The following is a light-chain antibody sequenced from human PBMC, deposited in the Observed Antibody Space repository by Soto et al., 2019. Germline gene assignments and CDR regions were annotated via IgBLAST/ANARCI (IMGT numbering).Light chain of an antibody. CDR2: WAS. CDR1: QSVLYRSNTKNY. CDR3: QQYYSTPFT. V-gene: IGKV4-1*01. Sequence: DIVMTQSPDSLAVSLGERATINCKSSQSVLYRSNTKNYLAWYQQKPGQPPKLLIYWASTRESGVPDRFSGSGSGTDFTLTISSLQSEDVAVYYCQQYYSTPFTFGPGTKVDIK. J-gene: IGKJ3*01.